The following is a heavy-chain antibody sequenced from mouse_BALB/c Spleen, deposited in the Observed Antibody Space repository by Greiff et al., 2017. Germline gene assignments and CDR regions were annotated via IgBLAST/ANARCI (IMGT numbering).Heavy chain of an antibody. J-gene: IGHJ4*01. CDR2: ISYSGST. CDR1: GYSITSDYA. D-gene: IGHD1-2*01. CDR3: ARRRDYGYVRGYAMDY. Sequence: EVKVEESGPGLVKPSQSLSLTCTVTGYSITSDYAWNWIRQFPGNKLEWMGYISYSGSTSYNPSLKSRISITRDTSKNQFFLQLNSVTTEDTATYYCARRRDYGYVRGYAMDYWGQGTSVTVSS. V-gene: IGHV3-2*02.